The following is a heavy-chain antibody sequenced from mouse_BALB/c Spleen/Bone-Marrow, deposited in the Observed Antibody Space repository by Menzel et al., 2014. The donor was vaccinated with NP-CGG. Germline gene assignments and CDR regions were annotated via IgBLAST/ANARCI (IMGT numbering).Heavy chain of an antibody. V-gene: IGHV2-2*02. CDR2: IWSGGST. CDR3: ARKELGLNWYFDV. D-gene: IGHD4-1*01. J-gene: IGHJ1*01. CDR1: GFSLTSYG. Sequence: VQGVESGPGLVQPSQSLSITCTVSGFSLTSYGVHWVRQSPGKGLEWLGVIWSGGSTDYNAAFISRLSISKDNSKSQVFFKMNSLQANDTAIYYCARKELGLNWYFDVWGAGTTVTVSS.